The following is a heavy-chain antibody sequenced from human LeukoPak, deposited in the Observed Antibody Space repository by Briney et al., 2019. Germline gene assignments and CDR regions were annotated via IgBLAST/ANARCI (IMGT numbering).Heavy chain of an antibody. CDR2: ISWNSGSI. J-gene: IGHJ4*02. CDR3: ARDFNWCFDN. Sequence: GRSLRLSCAASGFTFDDYAMHWVRQAPGKGLEWVSGISWNSGSIGYADSVKGRFTISRDNAKNSLYLQMNSLGVEDTAVYYCARDFNWCFDNWGQGTLVTVSS. V-gene: IGHV3-9*01. CDR1: GFTFDDYA. D-gene: IGHD3-9*01.